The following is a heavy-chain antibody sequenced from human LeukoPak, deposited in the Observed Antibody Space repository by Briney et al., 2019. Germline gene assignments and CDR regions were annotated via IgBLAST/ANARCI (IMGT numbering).Heavy chain of an antibody. CDR3: ARDLDFWSGYKDY. V-gene: IGHV3-21*01. Sequence: GGSLRLSCAASGFAFSSYNLNWVRQAPGKGLEWVSSMTSTSHVYYADSLKGRFTISRDNAKNSLYLQMNSLRAEDTAVYYCARDLDFWSGYKDYWGQGTLVTVSS. CDR1: GFAFSSYN. D-gene: IGHD3-3*01. CDR2: MTSTSHV. J-gene: IGHJ4*02.